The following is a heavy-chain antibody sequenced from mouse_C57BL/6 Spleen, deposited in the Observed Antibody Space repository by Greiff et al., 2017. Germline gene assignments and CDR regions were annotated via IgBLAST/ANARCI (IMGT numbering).Heavy chain of an antibody. CDR1: GFTFSDYG. D-gene: IGHD2-3*01. CDR2: IRSGSSTI. Sequence: EVQRVESGGGLVKPGGSLKLSCAASGFTFSDYGMHWVRQAPGKGLEWVAYIRSGSSTIYYADTVKGRFTISRDNATNTLFLQMTSLRSEDTAMYYCARRSDGSCDYWGQGTTLTVSA. CDR3: ARRSDGSCDY. V-gene: IGHV5-17*01. J-gene: IGHJ2*01.